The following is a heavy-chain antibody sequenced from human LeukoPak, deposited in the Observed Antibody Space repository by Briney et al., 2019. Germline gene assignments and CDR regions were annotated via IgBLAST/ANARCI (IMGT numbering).Heavy chain of an antibody. CDR1: GYTFTGYY. V-gene: IGHV1-2*02. D-gene: IGHD3-22*01. Sequence: GASVKVSCKASGYTFTGYYVNWVRQAPGQGLEWMGWISPNSGGTNYAQKFQGRVTMGRDTSISTAYMELSRLRSDDTALYYCARDRVIVGPSDGFDIWGQGTMITVSS. CDR3: ARDRVIVGPSDGFDI. J-gene: IGHJ3*02. CDR2: ISPNSGGT.